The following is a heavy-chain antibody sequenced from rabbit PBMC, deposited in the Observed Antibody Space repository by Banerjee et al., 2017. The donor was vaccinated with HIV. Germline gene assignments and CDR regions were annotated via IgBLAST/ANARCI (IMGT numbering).Heavy chain of an antibody. V-gene: IGHV1S40*01. Sequence: QSLEESGGDLVKPGASLTLTCTASGFSFSSNYYMCWVRQAPGKGLEWIACFDAGSGDSTYYASWAKGRLTISRTSSTTVTLQMTSLTAADTATYFCARGYTYGYAGYAYADAFDPWGPGTLVTVS. J-gene: IGHJ2*01. CDR2: FDAGSGDST. D-gene: IGHD6-1*01. CDR1: GFSFSSNYY. CDR3: ARGYTYGYAGYAYADAFDP.